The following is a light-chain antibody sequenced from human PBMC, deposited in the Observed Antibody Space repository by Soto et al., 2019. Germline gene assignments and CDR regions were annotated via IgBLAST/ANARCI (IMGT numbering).Light chain of an antibody. J-gene: IGKJ1*01. Sequence: DIQMTQSPSSLSASVGDRVTITCRASQNVGSYLSWYQHRPGEAPKLLIYAASSLQSGVPSRFSGSGSGTDFTLTINSLQPEDFATYSCQQYYNAPPTFGQGTQVAIK. CDR3: QQYYNAPPT. V-gene: IGKV1-39*01. CDR1: QNVGSY. CDR2: AAS.